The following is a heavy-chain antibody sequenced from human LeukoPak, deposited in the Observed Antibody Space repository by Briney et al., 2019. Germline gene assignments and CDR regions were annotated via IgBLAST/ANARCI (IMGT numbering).Heavy chain of an antibody. CDR2: ISSSGSII. D-gene: IGHD2-2*01. CDR3: TSPPLGYCSTTSCLQYFEQ. Sequence: PGGSLRLSCAASGFIFSDYYMSWIRQAPGKGLEWVSYISSSGSIIDYADSVRGRFTISRDNAKNSLYLQMNSLRAEDTAVYYCTSPPLGYCSTTSCLQYFEQWGQGTLVTVSS. V-gene: IGHV3-11*04. J-gene: IGHJ1*01. CDR1: GFIFSDYY.